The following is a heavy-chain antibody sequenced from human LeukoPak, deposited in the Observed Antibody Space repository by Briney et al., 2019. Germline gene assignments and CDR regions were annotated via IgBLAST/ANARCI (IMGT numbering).Heavy chain of an antibody. V-gene: IGHV3-9*01. Sequence: GGSLRLSCAASGFTFDDYAMHWVRQAPGKGLEWVSGISWNSGSIGYADSVKGRFTISRDNAKNSLYLQMNSLRAEDTAVYYCARALTGLNWFDPWGQGTLVTVSS. CDR2: ISWNSGSI. J-gene: IGHJ5*02. D-gene: IGHD7-27*01. CDR1: GFTFDDYA. CDR3: ARALTGLNWFDP.